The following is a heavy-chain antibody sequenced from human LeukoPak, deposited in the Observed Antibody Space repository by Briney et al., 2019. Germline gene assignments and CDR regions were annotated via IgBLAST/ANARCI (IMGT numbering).Heavy chain of an antibody. CDR2: IYHSGST. CDR1: GGSISSGGYS. J-gene: IGHJ4*02. CDR3: ARGYSEERDDYPLDY. D-gene: IGHD4-11*01. V-gene: IGHV4-30-2*01. Sequence: PSQTLSLTCAVSGGSISSGGYSWRWIRQPPGKGLEWIGYIYHSGSTYYNPSLKSRVTISVDRSKNQFSLKLSSVTAADTAVYYCARGYSEERDDYPLDYWGQGTLVTVSS.